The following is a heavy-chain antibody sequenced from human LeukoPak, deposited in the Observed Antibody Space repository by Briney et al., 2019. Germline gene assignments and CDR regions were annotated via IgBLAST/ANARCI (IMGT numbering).Heavy chain of an antibody. J-gene: IGHJ6*03. CDR2: IYYSGST. V-gene: IGHV4-59*01. CDR1: GGSISSYY. D-gene: IGHD7-27*01. Sequence: PSETLSLTCTVSGGSISSYYWSWIRQPPGKGLEWIGYIYYSGSTNYNPSLKSRVTISVDTSKNQFSLKLSSVAAADTAVYYCARDLGPLYYYYMDVWGKGTTVTVSS. CDR3: ARDLGPLYYYYMDV.